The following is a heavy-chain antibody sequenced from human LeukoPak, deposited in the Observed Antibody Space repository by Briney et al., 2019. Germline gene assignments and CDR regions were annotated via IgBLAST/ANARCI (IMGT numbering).Heavy chain of an antibody. D-gene: IGHD3-22*01. J-gene: IGHJ4*02. Sequence: SETLSLTCTVSGGSISSTNYYWGWIRQPPGKGLEWIGSIYYSGSTYYNPSLKSRVTISVDTSKNQFSLKLSSVTAADTAVYYCARDPHYYDSSGLAPDWGQGTLVTVSS. V-gene: IGHV4-39*07. CDR1: GGSISSTNYY. CDR3: ARDPHYYDSSGLAPD. CDR2: IYYSGST.